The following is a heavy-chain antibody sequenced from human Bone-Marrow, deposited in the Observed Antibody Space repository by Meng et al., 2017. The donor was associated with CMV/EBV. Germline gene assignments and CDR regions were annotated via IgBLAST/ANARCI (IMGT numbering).Heavy chain of an antibody. CDR2: IWYDGRNK. CDR3: AREAGFRFLEGWFDS. V-gene: IGHV3-33*01. D-gene: IGHD3-3*01. CDR1: GFMFSTHG. J-gene: IGHJ5*01. Sequence: GESLKISCTASGFMFSTHGMHWVRQAPGKGLEWVAVIWYDGRNKHYADSVKGRFTISRDNSKNTLYLQMNSLRGEDTAVYYCAREAGFRFLEGWFDSWGQGTLVTVSS.